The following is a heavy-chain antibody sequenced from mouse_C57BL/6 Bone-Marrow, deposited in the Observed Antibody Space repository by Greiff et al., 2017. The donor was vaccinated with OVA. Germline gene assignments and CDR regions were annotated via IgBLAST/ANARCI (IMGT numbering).Heavy chain of an antibody. J-gene: IGHJ4*01. CDR3: AKYVPYAMDY. CDR2: ISDGGSYT. Sequence: EVQLVESGGGLVKPGGSLKLSCAASGFTFSSYAMSWVRQTPEKRLEWVATISDGGSYTYYPDNVKGRFTISRDNAKNNLYLQMSHLKSEDTAMYYCAKYVPYAMDYWGQGTSVTVSS. V-gene: IGHV5-4*01. CDR1: GFTFSSYA.